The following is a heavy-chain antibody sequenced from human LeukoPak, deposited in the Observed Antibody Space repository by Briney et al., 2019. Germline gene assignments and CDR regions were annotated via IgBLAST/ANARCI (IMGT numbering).Heavy chain of an antibody. D-gene: IGHD3-10*01. V-gene: IGHV3-30*03. CDR3: ARDFLWGSGSR. J-gene: IGHJ4*02. Sequence: GGSLRLSCAASGFTFSSYGMHWVRQAPGKGLEWVSVISYDGSNKYYADSVKGRFTISRDNSKNTLYLQMNSLRAEDTAVYYCARDFLWGSGSRWGQGTLVTVSS. CDR2: ISYDGSNK. CDR1: GFTFSSYG.